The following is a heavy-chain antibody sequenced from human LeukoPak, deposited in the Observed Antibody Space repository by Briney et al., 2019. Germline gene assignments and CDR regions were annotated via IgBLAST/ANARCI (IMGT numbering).Heavy chain of an antibody. J-gene: IGHJ4*02. CDR2: ISSSSSYI. D-gene: IGHD2-2*01. CDR3: ARAPKYCSSTSCYLFGK. Sequence: PGRSLRLSCAASGFTFSSYSMNWVRQAPGKGLEWVSSISSSSSYIYYADSVKGRFTISRDNAKNSLYLQMNSLRAEDTAVYYCARAPKYCSSTSCYLFGKWGQGTLVTVPS. V-gene: IGHV3-21*01. CDR1: GFTFSSYS.